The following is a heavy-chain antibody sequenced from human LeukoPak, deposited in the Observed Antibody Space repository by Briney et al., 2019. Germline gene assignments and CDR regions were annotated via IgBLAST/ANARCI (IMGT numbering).Heavy chain of an antibody. D-gene: IGHD5-18*01. CDR3: ASTADTAMLWWYFDL. J-gene: IGHJ2*01. CDR2: IYYSGST. Sequence: SETLSLTCTVSGGSISSGGYYWNWIRQHPGKGLEWIGYIYYSGSTYYNPSLKSRVTISGDTSKNQFSLKLSSVTAADTAVYYCASTADTAMLWWYFDLWGRGTLVTVSS. V-gene: IGHV4-31*03. CDR1: GGSISSGGYY.